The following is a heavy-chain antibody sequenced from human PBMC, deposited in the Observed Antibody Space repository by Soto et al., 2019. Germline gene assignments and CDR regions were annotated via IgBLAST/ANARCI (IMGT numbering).Heavy chain of an antibody. J-gene: IGHJ4*02. CDR2: ISSSSSYT. CDR3: ASYGSGSSSFDY. D-gene: IGHD3-10*01. Sequence: GGSLRLSCAASGFTFSDYYMSWIRQAPGKGLEWVSYISSSSSYTNYADSVKGRFTISRDNAKNSLYLQMNSLRAEDTAVYYCASYGSGSSSFDYWGQGTLVTVSS. CDR1: GFTFSDYY. V-gene: IGHV3-11*03.